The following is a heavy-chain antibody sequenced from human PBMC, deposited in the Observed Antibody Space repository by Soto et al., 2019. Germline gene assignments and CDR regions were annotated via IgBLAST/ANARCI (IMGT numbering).Heavy chain of an antibody. CDR3: ARDGWGSNWYFDL. CDR1: GVTFKDYG. J-gene: IGHJ2*01. Sequence: GGSLRLSCGAPGVTFKDYGMHWVRQAPGKGLEWVAVISYDGKQTYYADSVKGRFTISKDKSKRTLFLQMNSLRVDDTAVYYCARDGWGSNWYFDLWGRGTLVTVS. V-gene: IGHV3-30*03. CDR2: ISYDGKQT. D-gene: IGHD3-16*01.